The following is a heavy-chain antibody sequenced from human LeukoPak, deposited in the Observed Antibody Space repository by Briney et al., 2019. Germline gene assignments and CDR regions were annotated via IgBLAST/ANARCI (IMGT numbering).Heavy chain of an antibody. J-gene: IGHJ4*02. CDR2: IYYSGSS. D-gene: IGHD3-10*01. CDR3: TRSEYYFDH. Sequence: SETLSLTCTVYSGSISSYYWSWIRQPPGMGMEWIGYIYYSGSSNYNPSFKSRVTMSVDKSKKQCSLCVSTATAAGTAVYYCTRSEYYFDHWGQGTLVTVSS. CDR1: SGSISSYY. V-gene: IGHV4-59*01.